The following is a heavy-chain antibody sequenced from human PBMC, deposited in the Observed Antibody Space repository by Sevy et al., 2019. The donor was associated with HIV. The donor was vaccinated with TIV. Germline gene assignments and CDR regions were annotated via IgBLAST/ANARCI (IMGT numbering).Heavy chain of an antibody. V-gene: IGHV4-39*02. CDR1: GGSISGSSYY. Sequence: SETLSLTCTVSGGSISGSSYYWGWIRQPPGKGLAWIGSIYYSGSTHYNPSLKSRVTLSVDTSKNHLFLKVKSVTAADTAVYYCARPAVAGTTDAFNIWGQGTMVTVSS. CDR3: ARPAVAGTTDAFNI. CDR2: IYYSGST. D-gene: IGHD6-19*01. J-gene: IGHJ3*02.